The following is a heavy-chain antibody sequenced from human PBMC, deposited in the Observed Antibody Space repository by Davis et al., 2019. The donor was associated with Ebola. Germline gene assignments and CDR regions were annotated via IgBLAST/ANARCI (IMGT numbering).Heavy chain of an antibody. CDR3: ARHAGGSAAAPGYYDGMDV. Sequence: PVGSLRLSCQGSGYSFTTYWIGWVRQMPGKGLEWMGTVYPDDSDARYSPSFQGQVTMSADKSTSTAYLQWSSLGASDTAIYYCARHAGGSAAAPGYYDGMDVWGKGTTVTVSS. CDR2: VYPDDSDA. CDR1: GYSFTTYW. V-gene: IGHV5-51*01. J-gene: IGHJ6*04. D-gene: IGHD6-25*01.